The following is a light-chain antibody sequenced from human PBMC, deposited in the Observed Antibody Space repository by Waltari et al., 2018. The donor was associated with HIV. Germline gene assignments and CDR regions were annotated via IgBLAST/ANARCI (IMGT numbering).Light chain of an antibody. V-gene: IGLV1-47*01. CDR1: SSNIGSKY. J-gene: IGLJ3*02. Sequence: QSVLTQPPSASGTPGQRVTISCSGSSSNIGSKYVYWYQQLPGTAPNLLIYRNNQRPSGVPDRLSGSKSGTSASLSISGLRSEDEADYYCAAWDDSLSGLVFGGGTKLTVL. CDR3: AAWDDSLSGLV. CDR2: RNN.